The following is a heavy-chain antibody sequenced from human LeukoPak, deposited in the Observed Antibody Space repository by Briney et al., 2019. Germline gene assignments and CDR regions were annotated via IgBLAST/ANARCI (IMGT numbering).Heavy chain of an antibody. Sequence: GGSLRLSCAASGFTFSSYWMHWVRQAPGKGLVRVSRINSDGSSTSYADSVKGRFTISRDNAKNTLYLQMNSLRAEDTAVYYCARDIFTAVDGDYWGQGTLVTVSS. CDR3: ARDIFTAVDGDY. D-gene: IGHD6-19*01. V-gene: IGHV3-74*01. CDR1: GFTFSSYW. J-gene: IGHJ4*02. CDR2: INSDGSST.